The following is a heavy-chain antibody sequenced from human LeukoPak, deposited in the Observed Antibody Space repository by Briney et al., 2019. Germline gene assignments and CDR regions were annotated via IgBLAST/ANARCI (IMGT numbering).Heavy chain of an antibody. CDR1: GYSFTSYR. CDR2: IYPGDSDT. V-gene: IGHV5-51*01. CDR3: ARPPAVVVAATYFDY. D-gene: IGHD2-15*01. J-gene: IGHJ4*02. Sequence: GESLTISCKGSGYSFTSYRIGWVRQMPGKGLEWMGIIYPGDSDTRYRPSFQGQVTISADKSVSTAYLQWSSLKASDTAMYYCARPPAVVVAATYFDYWGQGTLVTVSS.